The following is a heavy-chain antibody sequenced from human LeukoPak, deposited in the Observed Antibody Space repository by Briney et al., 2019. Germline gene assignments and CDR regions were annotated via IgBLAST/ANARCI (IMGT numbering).Heavy chain of an antibody. CDR2: ISGSGGST. CDR3: ARDITMIVVVISTHFDY. CDR1: GFTVSSNY. Sequence: GGSLRLSYAASGFTVSSNYMSWVRQAPGKGLEWVSAISGSGGSTYYADSVKGRFTVSRDDSKNTLYLQMNSLRAEDTAVYYCARDITMIVVVISTHFDYWGQGTLVTVSS. V-gene: IGHV3-23*01. J-gene: IGHJ4*02. D-gene: IGHD3-22*01.